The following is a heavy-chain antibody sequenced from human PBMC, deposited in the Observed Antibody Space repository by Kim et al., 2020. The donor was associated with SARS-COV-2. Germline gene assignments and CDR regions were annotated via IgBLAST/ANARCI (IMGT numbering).Heavy chain of an antibody. V-gene: IGHV3-30-3*01. CDR3: ARDLMGLRYFDWLLTEGMDV. CDR2: ISYDGSNK. CDR1: GFTFSSCA. Sequence: GGSLRLSCAASGFTFSSCAIHWVRQAPGKGLEWVAVISYDGSNKNYADSVKGRFTISRDNAKNSLYLQMNSLRAEDTAVYYCARDLMGLRYFDWLLTEGMDVWGQGTTVTVSS. D-gene: IGHD3-9*01. J-gene: IGHJ6*02.